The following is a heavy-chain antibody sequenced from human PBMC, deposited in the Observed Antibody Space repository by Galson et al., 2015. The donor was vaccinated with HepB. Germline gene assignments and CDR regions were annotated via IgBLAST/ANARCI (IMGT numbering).Heavy chain of an antibody. CDR2: IGGSGITT. Sequence: SLRLSCAASGFIFSSSAMSWVRQAPGKGLEWVSGIGGSGITTYYAGSVKGRFTISRDNSKNTLYLQMNSLRAEDTAVYYCARPKWATVIAFDIWGQGTMATVSS. V-gene: IGHV3-23*01. CDR3: ARPKWATVIAFDI. D-gene: IGHD4-17*01. CDR1: GFIFSSSA. J-gene: IGHJ3*02.